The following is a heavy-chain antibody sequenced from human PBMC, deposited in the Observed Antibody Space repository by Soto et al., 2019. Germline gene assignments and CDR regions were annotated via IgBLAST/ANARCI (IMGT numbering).Heavy chain of an antibody. D-gene: IGHD3-9*01. J-gene: IGHJ4*02. Sequence: SETLSLTCAVYGGSFSGYYWTWIRQPPGTGLEWIGEINHSGSTNYNPSLKSRVTMSVDTSKNQFSLKLTSVTAADTAVYYCARHLSYYDILTGYSLPLDYWGQGTLVTVSS. CDR1: GGSFSGYY. CDR2: INHSGST. V-gene: IGHV4-34*01. CDR3: ARHLSYYDILTGYSLPLDY.